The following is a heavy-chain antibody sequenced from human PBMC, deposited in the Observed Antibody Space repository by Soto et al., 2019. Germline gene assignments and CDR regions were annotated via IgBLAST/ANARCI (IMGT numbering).Heavy chain of an antibody. J-gene: IGHJ4*02. CDR3: ARGLSMGATSFFGY. Sequence: PSETLSLTCAVYGGSFSGYYWSWIRQPPGKGLEWIGEINHSGSTNYNPSLKSRVTISVDTSKNQFSLKLSSVTAADTAVYYCARGLSMGATSFFGYWGQGTLVTVSS. CDR1: GGSFSGYY. CDR2: INHSGST. D-gene: IGHD1-26*01. V-gene: IGHV4-34*01.